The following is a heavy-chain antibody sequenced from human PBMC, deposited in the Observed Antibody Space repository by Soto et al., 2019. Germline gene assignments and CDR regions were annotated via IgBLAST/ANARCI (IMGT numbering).Heavy chain of an antibody. CDR3: ARDPQEYYYGSSDYLPDAFDI. D-gene: IGHD3-22*01. CDR1: GYTFTGYY. Sequence: GASVKVSCKASGYTFTGYYMHWVRQAPGQGLGWLGWINPSSGDTDYAQKFQGWVTMTRDTSISTAYMELSRLRSDDTAVYYCARDPQEYYYGSSDYLPDAFDIWGQGTMVTVSS. V-gene: IGHV1-2*04. J-gene: IGHJ3*02. CDR2: INPSSGDT.